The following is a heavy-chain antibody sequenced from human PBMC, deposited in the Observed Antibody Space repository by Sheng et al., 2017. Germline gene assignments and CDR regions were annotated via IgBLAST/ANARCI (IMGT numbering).Heavy chain of an antibody. J-gene: IGHJ4*02. V-gene: IGHV2-5*01. CDR2: LYWNDDK. D-gene: IGHD4-17*01. CDR1: GFSLSTSGVG. Sequence: QITLKESGPTLVKPTQTLTLTCTFSGFSLSTSGVGVGWVRQPPGKALEWLALLYWNDDKRYSPSLKSRLTISKDTSKNQVVLTMTDMDPVDTATYYCAHVVSPMTTVTPYFDYWGQGTLVTVSS. CDR3: AHVVSPMTTVTPYFDY.